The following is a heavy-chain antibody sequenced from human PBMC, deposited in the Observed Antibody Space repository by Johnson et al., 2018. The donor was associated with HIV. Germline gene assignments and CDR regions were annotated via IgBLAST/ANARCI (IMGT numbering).Heavy chain of an antibody. CDR1: GFTFDDYA. CDR2: IYSDGST. CDR3: AKERGISGGFDF. V-gene: IGHV3-NL1*01. J-gene: IGHJ3*01. Sequence: QVLLVESGGGVVQPGRSLRLSCAASGFTFDDYAMHWVRQAPGKGLEWVSLIYSDGSTYYADSVKGRFTISRDNSKNMVYLQMNSLRAEDTAVYYCAKERGISGGFDFWGQGTRVTVSS. D-gene: IGHD2-15*01.